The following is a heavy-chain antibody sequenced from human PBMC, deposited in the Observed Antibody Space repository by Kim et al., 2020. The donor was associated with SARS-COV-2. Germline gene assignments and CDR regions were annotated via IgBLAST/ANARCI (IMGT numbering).Heavy chain of an antibody. CDR2: INTDGSST. CDR3: ARTFYDFWSAYYYGLDV. Sequence: GGSLRLSCAASGFTFSNYWMHWVRQAPGKGLVWVSHINTDGSSTTYADSVKGRFTISRDNAKNTLYLQMNSLRAEDTAVYYCARTFYDFWSAYYYGLDVWGQGTTVTVSS. J-gene: IGHJ6*02. V-gene: IGHV3-74*01. D-gene: IGHD3-3*01. CDR1: GFTFSNYW.